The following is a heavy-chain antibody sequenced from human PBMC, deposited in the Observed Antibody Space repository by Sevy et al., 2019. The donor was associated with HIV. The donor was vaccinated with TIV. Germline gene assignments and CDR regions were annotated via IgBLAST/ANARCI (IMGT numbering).Heavy chain of an antibody. Sequence: GGSLRLSCAASGFTFSNAWMNWVRQAPGKGLEWVGRIKSKTDGGTTDYAAPVKGRFTISRDDSKNTPYLQMNSLKTEDTAVYYCTTNRMIVVVITNYGMDVWGQGTTVTVSS. V-gene: IGHV3-15*07. D-gene: IGHD3-22*01. J-gene: IGHJ6*02. CDR2: IKSKTDGGTT. CDR1: GFTFSNAW. CDR3: TTNRMIVVVITNYGMDV.